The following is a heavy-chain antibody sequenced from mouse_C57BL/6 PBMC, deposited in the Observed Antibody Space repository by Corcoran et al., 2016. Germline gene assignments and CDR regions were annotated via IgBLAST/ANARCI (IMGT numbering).Heavy chain of an antibody. CDR2: IDPETGGT. J-gene: IGHJ3*01. CDR3: TRERGYGSVWFAY. V-gene: IGHV1-15*01. Sequence: QVQLQQSGAELVRPGASVTLSCKASGYTFTDYEMHWVKQTPVHGLEWIGAIDPETGGTAYNQKFKGKAILTADKSSSTAYMELRSLTSEDSAVYYCTRERGYGSVWFAYWGQGTLVTVS. CDR1: GYTFTDYE. D-gene: IGHD1-1*01.